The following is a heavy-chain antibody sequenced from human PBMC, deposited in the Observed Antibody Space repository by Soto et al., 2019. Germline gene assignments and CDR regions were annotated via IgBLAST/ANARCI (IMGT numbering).Heavy chain of an antibody. CDR1: GFTFSSYS. V-gene: IGHV3-21*01. Sequence: GGSLRLSCAASGFTFSSYSMNWVRQAPGKGLEWVSSISSSSSYIYYADSVKGRFTISRDNAKNSLYLQMNSLRAEDTAVYYCARDKWVTGKQRMGSYYYYYGMDVWAQGTTVTVSS. CDR2: ISSSSSYI. J-gene: IGHJ6*02. D-gene: IGHD6-25*01. CDR3: ARDKWVTGKQRMGSYYYYYGMDV.